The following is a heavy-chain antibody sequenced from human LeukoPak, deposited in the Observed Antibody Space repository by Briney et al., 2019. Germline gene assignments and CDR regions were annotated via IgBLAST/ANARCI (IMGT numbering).Heavy chain of an antibody. Sequence: SETLSLTCAVYGGSFSGYYWCWIRQPPGKGLEWIGEINHSGSTNYKPSLKSRVTISVDTSKNQFSLKLSSVTAADTAVYYCARGSSGSYLLDYWGQGTLVTVSS. CDR1: GGSFSGYY. CDR2: INHSGST. CDR3: ARGSSGSYLLDY. D-gene: IGHD1-26*01. J-gene: IGHJ4*02. V-gene: IGHV4-34*01.